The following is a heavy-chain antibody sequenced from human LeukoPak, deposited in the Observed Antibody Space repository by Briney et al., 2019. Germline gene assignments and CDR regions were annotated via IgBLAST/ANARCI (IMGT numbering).Heavy chain of an antibody. Sequence: GGSLRLSCAASGFTFISFAMHWVRQAPGKGLECVALITYDGSTKYYADSVKGRFTISRDNAKNTLYLQMNSLRAEDTAVYYCARDQGYYGSGMDVWGQGTTVTVSS. CDR3: ARDQGYYGSGMDV. CDR1: GFTFISFA. D-gene: IGHD3-10*01. J-gene: IGHJ6*02. V-gene: IGHV3-30*04. CDR2: ITYDGSTK.